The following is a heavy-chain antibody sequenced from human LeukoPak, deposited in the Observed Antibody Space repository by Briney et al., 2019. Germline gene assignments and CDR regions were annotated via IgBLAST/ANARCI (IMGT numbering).Heavy chain of an antibody. CDR2: IRYDGTNK. V-gene: IGHV3-30*02. CDR1: GFTFSSYG. CDR3: AKWVGYGSGSYPFDY. D-gene: IGHD3-10*01. Sequence: GGSLRLSCAASGFTFSSYGMHWVRQAPGKGLEWVAFIRYDGTNKYYADSMKGRFTISRDNSKNTLYPQMNSLRAEDTAVYYCAKWVGYGSGSYPFDYWGQGTLVTVSS. J-gene: IGHJ4*02.